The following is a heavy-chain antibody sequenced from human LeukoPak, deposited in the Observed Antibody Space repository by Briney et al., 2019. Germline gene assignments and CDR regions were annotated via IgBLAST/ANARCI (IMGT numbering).Heavy chain of an antibody. CDR3: ARAYCTSTRCPFDS. D-gene: IGHD2-2*01. CDR1: GDFINSALYF. CDR2: TYYSGST. J-gene: IGHJ4*02. Sequence: PSQTLSLTCTVSGDFINSALYFWTWIRQHPGECLEWIGYTYYSGSTHYNPSLKSRVIISVDTSKNQFSLKLSSVTAADTAVYYCARAYCTSTRCPFDSWGQGTLVTVSS. V-gene: IGHV4-31*03.